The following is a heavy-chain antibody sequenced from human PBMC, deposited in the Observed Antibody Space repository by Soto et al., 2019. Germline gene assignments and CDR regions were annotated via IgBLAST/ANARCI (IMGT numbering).Heavy chain of an antibody. CDR3: ARAEDEGWFDP. J-gene: IGHJ5*02. Sequence: SETLSLTCAVSGGSISSGGYSWSWIRQPPGKGLEWIGYIYHSGSTYYNPSLKSRVTISVDRSKNQFSLKLSSVTAADTAVYYCARAEDEGWFDPWGQGTLVTVLL. CDR1: GGSISSGGYS. CDR2: IYHSGST. V-gene: IGHV4-30-2*01.